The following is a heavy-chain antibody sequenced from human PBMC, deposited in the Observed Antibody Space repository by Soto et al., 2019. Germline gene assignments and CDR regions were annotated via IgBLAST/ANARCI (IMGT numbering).Heavy chain of an antibody. CDR1: GFSFSSYA. J-gene: IGHJ6*02. V-gene: IGHV3-30*04. CDR2: ISYDGRNK. Sequence: GGSLRLSCAASGFSFSSYAMHWVRQAPGKGLEWVTFISYDGRNKYHVESVKGRFTISRDNSKNTLYLQMNSLRAEDTAVYYCAKESEGMDVWGQGTTVTVSS. CDR3: AKESEGMDV.